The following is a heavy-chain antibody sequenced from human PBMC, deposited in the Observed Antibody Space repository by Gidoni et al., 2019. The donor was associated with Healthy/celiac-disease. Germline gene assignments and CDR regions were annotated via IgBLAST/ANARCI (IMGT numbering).Heavy chain of an antibody. CDR1: GGSISSSSYY. Sequence: QLQLQESGPGLVKPSETLSLTCTVSGGSISSSSYYWGWIRQPPGKGLEWIGSIYYSGSTYYNPSLKSRVTISVDTSKNQFSLKLSSVTAADTAVYYCARDPYISGYLYWGQGTLVTVSS. V-gene: IGHV4-39*07. CDR2: IYYSGST. CDR3: ARDPYISGYLY. D-gene: IGHD3-22*01. J-gene: IGHJ4*02.